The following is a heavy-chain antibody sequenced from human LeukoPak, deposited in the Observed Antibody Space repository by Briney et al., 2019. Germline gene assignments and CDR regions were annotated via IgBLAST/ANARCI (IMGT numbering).Heavy chain of an antibody. D-gene: IGHD3-10*01. J-gene: IGHJ6*02. V-gene: IGHV3-23*01. CDR2: ISGSGGST. CDR1: GFTFSSYA. Sequence: GGSLRLSCAASGFTFSSYAVSWVRQAPGKGLEWVSAISGSGGSTYYADSVKGRFTISRDNSKNTLYLQMNSLRAEDTAVYYCAKEGYGSGSYYYYYYGMDVWGQGTTVTVSS. CDR3: AKEGYGSGSYYYYYYGMDV.